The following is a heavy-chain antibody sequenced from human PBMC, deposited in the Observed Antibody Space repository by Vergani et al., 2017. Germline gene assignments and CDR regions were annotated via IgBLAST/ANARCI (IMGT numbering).Heavy chain of an antibody. V-gene: IGHV4-31*03. CDR3: ARRADYDPVTGKTNYFDP. Sequence: QVVLQESGPGLVKASQTLSLTCTLSGSSIGNDEFLWSWLRHRPGKGLEWFGYISHTGSAYYNPSLKGRVTISVDTSKNQFSLMVNSVTDSDTAVYYCARRADYDPVTGKTNYFDPWGQGTLVTVSS. CDR2: ISHTGSA. CDR1: GSSIGNDEFL. J-gene: IGHJ5*02. D-gene: IGHD3-9*01.